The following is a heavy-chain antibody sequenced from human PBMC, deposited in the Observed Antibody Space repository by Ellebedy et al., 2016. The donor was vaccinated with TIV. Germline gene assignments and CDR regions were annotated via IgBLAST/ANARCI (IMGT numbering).Heavy chain of an antibody. CDR1: GFTFSSYN. CDR2: ISSSSIYI. D-gene: IGHD3-10*01. J-gene: IGHJ4*02. Sequence: GESLKISXAASGFTFSSYNMNWVRQAPGKGLEWVSSISSSSIYIYYADSVKGRFTISRDNTKNSLFLQMNNLRVEDTAVCYCARDRETDFDYWGQGTLVTVSS. V-gene: IGHV3-21*01. CDR3: ARDRETDFDY.